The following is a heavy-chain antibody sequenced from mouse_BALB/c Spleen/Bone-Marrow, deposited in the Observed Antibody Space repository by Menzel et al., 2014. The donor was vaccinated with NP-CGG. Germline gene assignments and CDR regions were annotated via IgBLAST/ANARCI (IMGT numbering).Heavy chain of an antibody. Sequence: EVHLVESGAELVRPGASVKLSCTASGINIKDTYLHWVKRRPEQGLDWIGRIDPANGNTKYDPKFQGKATITADTSSNTAYLQLSSLTSEDTAVYYCARYSWTTATPYWGQGTLVTVSA. CDR1: GINIKDTY. D-gene: IGHD1-2*01. J-gene: IGHJ3*01. CDR2: IDPANGNT. V-gene: IGHV14-3*02. CDR3: ARYSWTTATPY.